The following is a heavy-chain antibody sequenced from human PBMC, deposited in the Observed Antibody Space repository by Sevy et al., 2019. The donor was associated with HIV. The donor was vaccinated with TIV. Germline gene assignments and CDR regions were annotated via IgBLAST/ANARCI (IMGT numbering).Heavy chain of an antibody. D-gene: IGHD6-13*01. CDR3: TALESSRGSDY. CDR2: IRSKANSYAN. V-gene: IGHV3-73*01. J-gene: IGHJ4*02. CDR1: GFIFSGSA. Sequence: GGSLRLSCAASGFIFSGSAMHWVRQASGKGLEWVGRIRSKANSYANAYAASVKGRFTISRDDSKNTAFLQMNSLTTEDTAVYYCTALESSRGSDYWGQGTLVTVSS.